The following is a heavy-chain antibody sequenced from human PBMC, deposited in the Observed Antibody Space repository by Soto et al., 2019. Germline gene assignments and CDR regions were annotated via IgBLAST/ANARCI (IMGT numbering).Heavy chain of an antibody. D-gene: IGHD6-19*01. V-gene: IGHV3-48*01. CDR3: ARDCTGSGCMYYYYMDV. J-gene: IGHJ6*03. CDR2: ISSSSSTI. Sequence: PGESLKISCAASGFTFSSYSMNWVRQAPGKGLEWVSYISSSSSTIYYADSVKGRFTISRDNAKNSLYLQMNSLRAEDTAVYYCARDCTGSGCMYYYYMDVWGKGTTVTVS. CDR1: GFTFSSYS.